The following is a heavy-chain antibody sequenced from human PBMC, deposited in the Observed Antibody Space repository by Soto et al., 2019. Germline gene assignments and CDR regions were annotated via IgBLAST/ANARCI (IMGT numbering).Heavy chain of an antibody. Sequence: QVQLVESGGGVVQPGRSLRLSCAASGFTFSSYGMHWVRQAPGKGLEWVAVISYDGINEDYADSVKGRFTISRDNSQNALYMHMNSLRAEDTAVYYCAKAIVLLVYACNFDYWGQGTLVTVSS. D-gene: IGHD2-8*01. CDR1: GFTFSSYG. V-gene: IGHV3-30*18. J-gene: IGHJ4*02. CDR2: ISYDGINE. CDR3: AKAIVLLVYACNFDY.